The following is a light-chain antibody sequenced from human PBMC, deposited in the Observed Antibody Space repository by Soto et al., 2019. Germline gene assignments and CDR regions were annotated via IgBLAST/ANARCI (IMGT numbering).Light chain of an antibody. Sequence: VMTQSPATLSVSPGEKATLSCRASQILISNFVWYQQKSCQAPRLFIFGVSTRATVIPARFSGSGSGTEFSFTISSLQSEDFAVYFCQQYNDWPLTFGQGTKV. CDR1: QILISN. CDR2: GVS. J-gene: IGKJ1*01. V-gene: IGKV3-15*01. CDR3: QQYNDWPLT.